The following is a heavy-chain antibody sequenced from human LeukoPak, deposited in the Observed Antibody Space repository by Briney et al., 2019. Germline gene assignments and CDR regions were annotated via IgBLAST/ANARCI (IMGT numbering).Heavy chain of an antibody. J-gene: IGHJ4*02. CDR1: GFTFSGSA. Sequence: EGSLKLSCAASGFTFSGSAMHWVRQASGKGLEWVGRIRSKANSYATAYAASVKGRFTISRDDSKSIAYLQMSSLKTEDTAAYYCTRTWIQLWSSLWGQGTLVTVSS. CDR3: TRTWIQLWSSL. V-gene: IGHV3-73*01. D-gene: IGHD5-18*01. CDR2: IRSKANSYAT.